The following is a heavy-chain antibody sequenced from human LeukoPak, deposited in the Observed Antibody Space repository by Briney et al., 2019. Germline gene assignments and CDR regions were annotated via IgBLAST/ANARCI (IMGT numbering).Heavy chain of an antibody. J-gene: IGHJ3*02. Sequence: PSETLSLTCAVYGGSFSGYYWSWIRQPPGKGLEWIGEINHSGSTNYNPSLKSRVTISVDTSKNQFSLKLSSVTAADTAVYYCARVVSRPRAFDIWGQGTMVTVSS. CDR3: ARVVSRPRAFDI. D-gene: IGHD3-16*02. V-gene: IGHV4-34*01. CDR2: INHSGST. CDR1: GGSFSGYY.